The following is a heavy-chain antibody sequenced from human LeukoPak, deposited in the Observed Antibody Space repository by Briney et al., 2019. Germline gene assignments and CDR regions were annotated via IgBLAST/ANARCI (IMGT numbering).Heavy chain of an antibody. V-gene: IGHV3-23*01. D-gene: IGHD5-18*01. CDR1: GFTFSSYA. CDR3: AKDQGYSYGYGPWYLDL. CDR2: ISGSGGST. Sequence: GGSLRLSCAASGFTFSSYAMSWVRQAPGKGLEWVSAISGSGGSTYYADSVKGRFTISRDNSKNTLYLQMNSLRAEDTAAYYCAKDQGYSYGYGPWYLDLWGRGTLVTVSS. J-gene: IGHJ2*01.